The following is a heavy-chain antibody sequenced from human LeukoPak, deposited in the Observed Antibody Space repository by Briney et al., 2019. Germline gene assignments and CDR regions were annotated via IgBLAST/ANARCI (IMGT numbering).Heavy chain of an antibody. Sequence: SETLSLTCTVSGGSISSDDYYWSWIRQPPGKGLEWIGYIYYSGSTYYNPSLKSRVTISVDTSKNQFTLQLSSVTAADAAVYYCARVDLYSSSWRASNWLDPWGQGTLVTVSS. CDR2: IYYSGST. D-gene: IGHD6-13*01. CDR3: ARVDLYSSSWRASNWLDP. V-gene: IGHV4-30-4*01. CDR1: GGSISSDDYY. J-gene: IGHJ5*02.